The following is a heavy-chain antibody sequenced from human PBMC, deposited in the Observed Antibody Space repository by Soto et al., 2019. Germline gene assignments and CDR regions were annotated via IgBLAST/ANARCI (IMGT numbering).Heavy chain of an antibody. J-gene: IGHJ4*02. D-gene: IGHD1-26*01. CDR2: ISYDGINK. CDR3: ARAYSGRFHLHFDY. V-gene: IGHV3-30-3*01. Sequence: GGSLRLSCAASGFTFSSYAMHWVRQAPCKGLEWVVVISYDGINKYYADSVKGRFTISRDNSKNTLYLQMNSLRAEDTAVYYCARAYSGRFHLHFDYSGQGTLLTLSS. CDR1: GFTFSSYA.